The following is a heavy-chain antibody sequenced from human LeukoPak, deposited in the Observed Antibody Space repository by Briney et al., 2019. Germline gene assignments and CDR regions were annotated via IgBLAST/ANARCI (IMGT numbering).Heavy chain of an antibody. CDR3: ARDGVVTFSVAFDI. V-gene: IGHV3-48*01. D-gene: IGHD3-3*01. Sequence: QAGGSLRRSCTASGFTFRDYTMSWVRQAPGKGLEWVSYISYSSSIINYADSVKGRFTISRDNAKNSLYLQMNSLRAEDTAVYYCARDGVVTFSVAFDIWGQGTMVTVSS. CDR2: ISYSSSII. J-gene: IGHJ3*02. CDR1: GFTFRDYT.